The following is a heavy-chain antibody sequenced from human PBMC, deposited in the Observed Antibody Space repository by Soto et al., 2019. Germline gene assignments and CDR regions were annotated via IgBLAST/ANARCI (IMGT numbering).Heavy chain of an antibody. CDR2: IWYDGSNK. CDR1: GFTFSSYG. D-gene: IGHD5-18*01. V-gene: IGHV3-33*01. CDR3: ARERIQLWFDAFDI. J-gene: IGHJ3*02. Sequence: GGSLRLSCAASGFTFSSYGMHWVRQAPGKGLEWVAVIWYDGSNKYYADSVKGRFTISRDNSKNTLYLQMNSLRAEDTAVYYCARERIQLWFDAFDIWGQGTMVTVSS.